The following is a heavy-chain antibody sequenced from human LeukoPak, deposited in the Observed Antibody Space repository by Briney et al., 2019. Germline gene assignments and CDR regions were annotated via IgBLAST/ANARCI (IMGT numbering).Heavy chain of an antibody. CDR2: ISGSGGST. V-gene: IGHV3-23*01. D-gene: IGHD6-19*01. CDR3: AKERRAVAGNFELDY. J-gene: IGHJ4*02. CDR1: GFTVNSYA. Sequence: GGSLRLSCAASGFTVNSYAMSWVRQAPGKGLEWVSAISGSGGSTFYADSVRGRFTISRDNSKNTLYLQMNSLRAEDTALYYCAKERRAVAGNFELDYWGQGTLVTVSS.